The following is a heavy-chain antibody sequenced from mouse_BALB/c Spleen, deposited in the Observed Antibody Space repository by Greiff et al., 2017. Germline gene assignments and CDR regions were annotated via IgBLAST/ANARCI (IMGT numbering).Heavy chain of an antibody. CDR3: ARRGLRYYFDY. Sequence: QVQLQQSGAELAKPGASVKMSCKASGYTFTSYWMHWVKQRPGQGLEWIGYINPSTGYTEYNQKFKDKATLTADKSSSTAYMQLSSLTSEDSAVYYCARRGLRYYFDYWGQGTTLTVSS. V-gene: IGHV1-7*01. CDR2: INPSTGYT. CDR1: GYTFTSYW. D-gene: IGHD1-1*01. J-gene: IGHJ2*01.